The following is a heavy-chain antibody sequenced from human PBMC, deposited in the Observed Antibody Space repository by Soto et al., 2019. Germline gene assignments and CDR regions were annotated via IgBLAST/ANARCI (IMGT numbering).Heavy chain of an antibody. Sequence: GGSLRLSCAASGFTFSSYWMSWVRQAPGKGLEWVANIKQDGSEKYYVDSVKGRFTISRDNAKNSLYLQMNSLRAEDTAVYYCASSPYDPCFDYWGQGTLVTVSS. V-gene: IGHV3-7*01. CDR3: ASSPYDPCFDY. J-gene: IGHJ4*02. D-gene: IGHD3-16*01. CDR1: GFTFSSYW. CDR2: IKQDGSEK.